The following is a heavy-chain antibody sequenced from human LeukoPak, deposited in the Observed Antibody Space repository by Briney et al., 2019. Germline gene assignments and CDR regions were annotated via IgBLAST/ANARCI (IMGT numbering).Heavy chain of an antibody. J-gene: IGHJ4*02. CDR1: GYTFTGYY. CDR3: ARAGERSGEGELRFHF. V-gene: IGHV1-2*02. CDR2: INANSGDT. Sequence: GASVKVSCKXSGYTFTGYYMHWVRQAPGQGLEWMGWINANSGDTNYSQRFQGRVTMTRDTSISTAYMELSSLRSDDTAVYYCARAGERSGEGELRFHFWGQGTLVTVSS. D-gene: IGHD1-26*01.